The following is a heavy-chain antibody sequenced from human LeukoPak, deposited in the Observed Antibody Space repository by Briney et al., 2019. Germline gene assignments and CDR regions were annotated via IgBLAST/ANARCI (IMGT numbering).Heavy chain of an antibody. Sequence: PSETLSLTCKVSGYSIGRDYYWAWLRQPPGKGLEWIGSIFHTGRTVYNPSYESRLTISMDTSKNEFFLRLNSVTAADTAVYFYARDGGYPTTDEGFDPWGLGTLVTVSS. CDR1: GYSIGRDYY. CDR3: ARDGGYPTTDEGFDP. D-gene: IGHD5-12*01. CDR2: IFHTGRT. J-gene: IGHJ5*02. V-gene: IGHV4-38-2*02.